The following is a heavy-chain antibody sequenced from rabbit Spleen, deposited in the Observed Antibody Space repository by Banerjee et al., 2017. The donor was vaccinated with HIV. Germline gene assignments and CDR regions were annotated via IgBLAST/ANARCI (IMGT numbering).Heavy chain of an antibody. CDR2: IDTNDGDT. J-gene: IGHJ4*01. Sequence: LEESGGGLVKPGGTLTLTCTVSGFSFSSNWICWVRQAPGKGLEWIACIDTNDGDTDYANWPKGRFTISKTSSTTVTLQMTSLTAADTATYFCVRDQAGDADYGPYYLNLWGPGTPSPS. CDR3: VRDQAGDADYGPYYLNL. D-gene: IGHD2-1*01. CDR1: GFSFSSNW. V-gene: IGHV1S45*01.